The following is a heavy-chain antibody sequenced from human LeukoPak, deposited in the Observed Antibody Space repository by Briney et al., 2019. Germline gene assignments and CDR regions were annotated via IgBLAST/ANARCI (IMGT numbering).Heavy chain of an antibody. J-gene: IGHJ4*02. Sequence: GGSLRLSCAASGFTFSSYAMSWVRQAPGKGLEWDSGIRGSGDNTYYADSVKGRFTIPRDNSKNTLYVQVNSLGTEDTAAYYCAKGSYYDSSGSFYFDYWGQGTLVTVSS. CDR1: GFTFSSYA. D-gene: IGHD3-22*01. V-gene: IGHV3-23*01. CDR2: IRGSGDNT. CDR3: AKGSYYDSSGSFYFDY.